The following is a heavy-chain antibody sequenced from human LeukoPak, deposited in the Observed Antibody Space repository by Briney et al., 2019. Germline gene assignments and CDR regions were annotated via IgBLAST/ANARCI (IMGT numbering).Heavy chain of an antibody. CDR2: ISWDGGTT. Sequence: GGSLRLSCAASGFTFDDYAMHWVRQAPGKGLKWVSLISWDGGTTYYVDSVKGRFTISRDNSKNSLYLQMNSLRAEDTALYYCAKDTLRSSSWDFDYWGQGTLVTVSS. J-gene: IGHJ4*02. CDR3: AKDTLRSSSWDFDY. V-gene: IGHV3-43D*03. D-gene: IGHD6-13*01. CDR1: GFTFDDYA.